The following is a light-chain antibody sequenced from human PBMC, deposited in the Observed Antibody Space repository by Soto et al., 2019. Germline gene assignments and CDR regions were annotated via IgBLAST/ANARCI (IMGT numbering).Light chain of an antibody. CDR2: AAS. CDR3: EQLHSYPHT. J-gene: IGKJ2*01. CDR1: QGIGYY. V-gene: IGKV1-9*01. Sequence: IQLTQSPSSLSASVGDRVTITCRASQGIGYYLAWYQQKPGIAPNLLLDAASTLQSGVPSRFSGSGFGTDFSLTISSLQPEDFATFYCEQLHSYPHTVGQGTKLEIK.